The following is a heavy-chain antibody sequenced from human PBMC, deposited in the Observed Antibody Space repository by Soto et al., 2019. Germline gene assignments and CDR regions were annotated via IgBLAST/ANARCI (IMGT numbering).Heavy chain of an antibody. J-gene: IGHJ3*02. D-gene: IGHD3-22*01. CDR3: ARDRGYYDSSGYDALDI. CDR2: ISSSSSTI. Sequence: PGGSLRLSCAASGFTFGSYSMNWVRQAPGKGLEWVSYISSSSSTIYYADSVKGRFTISRDNAKNSLYLQMNSLRDEDTAVYYCARDRGYYDSSGYDALDIWGQGTMVTVSS. V-gene: IGHV3-48*02. CDR1: GFTFGSYS.